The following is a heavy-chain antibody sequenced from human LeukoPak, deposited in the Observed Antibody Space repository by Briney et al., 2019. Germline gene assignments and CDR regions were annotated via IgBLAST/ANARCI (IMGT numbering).Heavy chain of an antibody. J-gene: IGHJ4*02. CDR2: IYYRGST. V-gene: IGHV4-59*12. CDR3: ARGFYYDYVWGSYRYNIHFDY. CDR1: GGSISSDY. D-gene: IGHD3-16*02. Sequence: SETLSLTCTVSGGSISSDYWSWIRQPPGKGLEWIGYIYYRGSTNYNPSLKSRVTISVDTSKNQFSLKLSSVTAADTAVYYCARGFYYDYVWGSYRYNIHFDYWGQGTLVTVSS.